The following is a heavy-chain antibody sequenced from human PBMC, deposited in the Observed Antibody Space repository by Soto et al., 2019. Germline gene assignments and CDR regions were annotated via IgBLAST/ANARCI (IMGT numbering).Heavy chain of an antibody. J-gene: IGHJ4*02. D-gene: IGHD3-10*01. Sequence: QVQLVQSGAEVKKSGASVKVSCKASGYTFTSYGISWVRQAPGQGLEWMGWISAYNGNINYAQNLQDRVTMTTDTSTSTAYIQLRSLRSDDTAVYFCARVGNYGPGSYRYWGQGTLVTVSS. CDR2: ISAYNGNI. V-gene: IGHV1-18*01. CDR1: GYTFTSYG. CDR3: ARVGNYGPGSYRY.